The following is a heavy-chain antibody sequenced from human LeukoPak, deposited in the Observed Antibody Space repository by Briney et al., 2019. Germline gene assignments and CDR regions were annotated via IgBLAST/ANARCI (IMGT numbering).Heavy chain of an antibody. J-gene: IGHJ4*02. Sequence: PSETLSLTCTVSGGSISSYYWSWIRQPPGKGLEWIGYIYYSGSTNYNPSLKSRVTISVDTSKNQFSLKLSSVTAADTAVYYCARVSSGYSSREFAYWGQGTLVTVSS. V-gene: IGHV4-59*01. CDR3: ARVSSGYSSREFAY. D-gene: IGHD6-13*01. CDR2: IYYSGST. CDR1: GGSISSYY.